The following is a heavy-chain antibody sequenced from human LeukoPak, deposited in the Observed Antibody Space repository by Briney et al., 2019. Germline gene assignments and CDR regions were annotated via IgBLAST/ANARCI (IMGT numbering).Heavy chain of an antibody. V-gene: IGHV1-69*13. J-gene: IGHJ6*02. CDR2: IIPIFGTA. CDR1: GGTFSSYA. D-gene: IGHD3-16*01. CDR3: ATATLFHYGMDV. Sequence: SVKVSCKASGGTFSSYAISWVRQAPGQGLEWMGGIIPIFGTANYAQKFQGRVTITADESTSTAYMELSSLRSEDTAVYYCATATLFHYGMDVWGQGTTVTVSS.